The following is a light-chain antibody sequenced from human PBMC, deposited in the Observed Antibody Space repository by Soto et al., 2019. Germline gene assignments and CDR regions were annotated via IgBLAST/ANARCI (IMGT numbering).Light chain of an antibody. CDR2: DAS. V-gene: IGKV3-11*01. CDR3: QQRSNWPPT. Sequence: EIVLPQSPATLSSSPGERATLSCRASQRVSTDLAWYQQKPGQAPRLLIYDASNRATGIPARFSGSGSGTDFTLTISSLEPEDFAVYYCQQRSNWPPTFGGGTKVEIK. CDR1: QRVSTD. J-gene: IGKJ4*01.